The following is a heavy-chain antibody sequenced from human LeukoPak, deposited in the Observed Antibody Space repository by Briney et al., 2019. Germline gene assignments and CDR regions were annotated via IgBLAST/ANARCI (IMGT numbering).Heavy chain of an antibody. J-gene: IGHJ3*02. CDR1: GYTFTSYG. D-gene: IGHD3-22*01. Sequence: ASVKVSCKASGYTFTSYGISWVRQAPGQGLEWMGWISAYNGNTNYAQKLQGRVTMTTDTSTSTAYMELRSLRSDDTAVYYCARLPHDSSGYYPLAFDIWGQGTMVTVSS. CDR3: ARLPHDSSGYYPLAFDI. CDR2: ISAYNGNT. V-gene: IGHV1-18*01.